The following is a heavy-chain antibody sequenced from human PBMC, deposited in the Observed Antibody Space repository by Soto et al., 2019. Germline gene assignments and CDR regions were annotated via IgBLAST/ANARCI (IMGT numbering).Heavy chain of an antibody. CDR3: ASLTGSLYWYFDL. D-gene: IGHD7-27*01. Sequence: QLQLQESGPGLVKPSETLSLTCTVSGGSISSSNYYWGWIRQPPGKGLEWIGSISYGGNTYYNPSLKSRVTISVDTSKNQFSLTLSSVTAADPAVYYCASLTGSLYWYFDLWGRGTLATVSS. V-gene: IGHV4-39*01. J-gene: IGHJ2*01. CDR1: GGSISSSNYY. CDR2: ISYGGNT.